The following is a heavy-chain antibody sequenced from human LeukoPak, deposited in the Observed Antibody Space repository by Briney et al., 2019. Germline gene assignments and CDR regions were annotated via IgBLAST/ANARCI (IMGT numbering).Heavy chain of an antibody. Sequence: GASVKVSCKASGYTFTSYAMNWVRQAPGQGLEWMGWINTNTGNPTYAQGFTGRFVFSLDTSVSTAYLQISSLKAEDTAVYYCAREPPPATRGEEGQETDDYWGQGTLVTVSS. J-gene: IGHJ4*02. V-gene: IGHV7-4-1*02. CDR3: AREPPPATRGEEGQETDDY. D-gene: IGHD3-10*01. CDR2: INTNTGNP. CDR1: GYTFTSYA.